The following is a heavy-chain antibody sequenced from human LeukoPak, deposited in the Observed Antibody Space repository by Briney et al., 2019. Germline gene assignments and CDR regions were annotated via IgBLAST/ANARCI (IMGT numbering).Heavy chain of an antibody. Sequence: GGSLRLSCAASGFTFSSYSMNWVRQAPGKGLEWVSSISSSSSYIYYAVSVKGRFTISRDNAENSLYLQMNSLRAEDTAVYYCARGKYSSGNDAFDIWGQGTMVTVSS. J-gene: IGHJ3*02. CDR2: ISSSSSYI. CDR3: ARGKYSSGNDAFDI. V-gene: IGHV3-21*01. CDR1: GFTFSSYS. D-gene: IGHD6-19*01.